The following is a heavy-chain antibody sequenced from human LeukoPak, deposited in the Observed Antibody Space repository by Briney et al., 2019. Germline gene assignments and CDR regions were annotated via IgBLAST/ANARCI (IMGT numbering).Heavy chain of an antibody. CDR3: ARGGVQYYGFWSGPGYYYYMDV. CDR2: INHSGST. Sequence: PSETLSLTCAVYGGSFSGYYWSWIRQPPGKGLEWIGEINHSGSTNYNPSLKSRVSISVDTSKNQFSLKLSSVTAADTAVYYCARGGVQYYGFWSGPGYYYYMDVWGKGTTVTVSS. V-gene: IGHV4-34*01. D-gene: IGHD3-3*01. J-gene: IGHJ6*03. CDR1: GGSFSGYY.